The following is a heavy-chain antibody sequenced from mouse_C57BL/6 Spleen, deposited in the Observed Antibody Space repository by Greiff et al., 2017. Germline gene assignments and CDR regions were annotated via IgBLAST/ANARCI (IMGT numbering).Heavy chain of an antibody. Sequence: VQRVESGAELVRPGASVKLSCKASGYTFTDYYINWVKQRPGQGLEWIARIYPGSGNTYYNEKFKGKATLTAEKSSSTAYMQLSSLTSEDSAVYFCVRTTVEYYFDYWGQGTTLTVSS. CDR3: VRTTVEYYFDY. D-gene: IGHD1-1*01. CDR1: GYTFTDYY. J-gene: IGHJ2*01. V-gene: IGHV1-76*01. CDR2: IYPGSGNT.